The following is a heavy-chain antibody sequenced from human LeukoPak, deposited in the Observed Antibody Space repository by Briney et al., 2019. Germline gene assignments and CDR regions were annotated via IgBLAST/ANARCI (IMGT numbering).Heavy chain of an antibody. CDR3: VRATYSYGSNYFDY. CDR2: INHSGST. Sequence: PSETLSLTCAVYGGSFSGYYWSWIRQPPGKGLEWIGEINHSGSTNYNPSLKSRVTISVDTSKNQFSLKLSSVTAADTAVYYCVRATYSYGSNYFDYWGQGTLVTVSS. CDR1: GGSFSGYY. J-gene: IGHJ4*02. D-gene: IGHD5-18*01. V-gene: IGHV4-34*01.